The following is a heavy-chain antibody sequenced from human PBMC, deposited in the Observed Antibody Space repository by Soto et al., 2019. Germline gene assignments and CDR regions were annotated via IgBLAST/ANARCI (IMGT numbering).Heavy chain of an antibody. CDR1: GFTFSGST. CDR3: TGGYCTGGTCYSGYFQH. D-gene: IGHD2-15*01. CDR2: IRSKANDYAT. Sequence: VQLVQSGGGLVQPGGSLKLSCAASGFTFSGSTVHWVRQASGEGLQWVGRIRSKANDYATTYIASVKGRFTISRDDSRNTAYLQMSDLKTEDTAVYYCTGGYCTGGTCYSGYFQHVGQGALVTVFS. J-gene: IGHJ1*01. V-gene: IGHV3-73*02.